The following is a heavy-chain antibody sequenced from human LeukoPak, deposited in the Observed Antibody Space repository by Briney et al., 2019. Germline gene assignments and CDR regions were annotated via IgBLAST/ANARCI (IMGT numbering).Heavy chain of an antibody. CDR3: AARTHSRGYYYFDY. D-gene: IGHD3-22*01. V-gene: IGHV3-23*01. Sequence: PGGSLRLSCAASGFTFSSYAMSWVRQAPGKGLEWVSSISGSGGSTYYADSVKGRFTISRDNSKTTLFLQMNSLRAEDTAVYYCAARTHSRGYYYFDYWGQGTLVTVSS. CDR1: GFTFSSYA. CDR2: ISGSGGST. J-gene: IGHJ4*02.